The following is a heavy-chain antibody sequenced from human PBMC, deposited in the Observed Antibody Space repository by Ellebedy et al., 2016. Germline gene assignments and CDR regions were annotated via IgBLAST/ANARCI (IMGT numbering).Heavy chain of an antibody. J-gene: IGHJ4*02. D-gene: IGHD2-21*02. CDR2: FYSGGST. Sequence: GGSLRLXXAASGFTVGNNYMIWVRKAQGKGLEWASLFYSGGSTYYADSVKGRFTISRDNSKNTLYLQMNSLRAEDTAVYYCARNPGDCYSCGYWGQGTLVTVSS. CDR1: GFTVGNNY. V-gene: IGHV3-53*01. CDR3: ARNPGDCYSCGY.